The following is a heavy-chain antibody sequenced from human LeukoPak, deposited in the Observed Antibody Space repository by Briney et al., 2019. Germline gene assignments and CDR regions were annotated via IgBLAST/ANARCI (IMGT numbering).Heavy chain of an antibody. J-gene: IGHJ5*02. CDR2: IYPGDSDT. D-gene: IGHD3-10*01. V-gene: IGHV5-51*01. CDR3: ARLRGGAPYYYGSGSYYPQRFDP. Sequence: GESLKISCKGSGYSFTTYWIGWVRQMPGKGLEWMGIIYPGDSDTRYSPSFQGQVTISADKSISTAYLQWSSLKASDTAMYYCARLRGGAPYYYGSGSYYPQRFDPWGQGTLVTVSS. CDR1: GYSFTTYW.